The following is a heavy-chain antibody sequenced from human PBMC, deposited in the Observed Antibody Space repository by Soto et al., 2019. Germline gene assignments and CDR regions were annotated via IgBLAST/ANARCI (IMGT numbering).Heavy chain of an antibody. CDR1: GFTFSSYG. CDR2: ISYDVSNK. CDR3: ARSYGDYGPIDY. D-gene: IGHD4-17*01. J-gene: IGHJ4*02. Sequence: PGGSLRPPCAASGFTFSSYGLHWVRQAPGKGLEWVAVISYDVSNKYYADSVKGRFTISRDNSKNRLYLQMNSLRAEETAVYDCARSYGDYGPIDYWGQGTLVTVSS. V-gene: IGHV3-30*03.